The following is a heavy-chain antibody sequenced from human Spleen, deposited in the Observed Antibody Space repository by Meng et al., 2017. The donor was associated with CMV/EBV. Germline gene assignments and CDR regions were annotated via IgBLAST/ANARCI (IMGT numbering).Heavy chain of an antibody. Sequence: SETLSLTCAVYGGSFSGYYWSWIRQPPGKGLEWIGEINHSGSTNYNPSLKSRVTISVDTSKNQFSLKLSSETAADTAVYYCARVCSSTSCYPIYGMDVWGQGTTVTVSS. CDR1: GGSFSGYY. J-gene: IGHJ6*02. V-gene: IGHV4-34*01. CDR2: INHSGST. D-gene: IGHD2-2*01. CDR3: ARVCSSTSCYPIYGMDV.